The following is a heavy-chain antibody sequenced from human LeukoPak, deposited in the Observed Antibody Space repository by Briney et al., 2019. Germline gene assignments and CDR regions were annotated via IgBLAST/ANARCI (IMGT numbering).Heavy chain of an antibody. V-gene: IGHV3-21*01. CDR3: ARDPGGYDSSGYYF. D-gene: IGHD3-22*01. CDR2: ISSSSSYI. CDR1: GFTFSSYS. J-gene: IGHJ4*02. Sequence: GGSLRLSCAASGFTFSSYSMNWVRQAPGKGLEWVSSISSSSSYIYYADSVKGRFTISRDNAKNSLYLQMNSLRAEDTAVYYCARDPGGYDSSGYYFWGQGTLVTVSS.